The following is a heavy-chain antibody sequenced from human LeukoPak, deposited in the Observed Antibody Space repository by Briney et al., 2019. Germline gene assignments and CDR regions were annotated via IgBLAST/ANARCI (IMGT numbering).Heavy chain of an antibody. Sequence: SQTLSLTCTVSGGSISSGDYYWSWIRQPPGKGLEWIGYIYYSGSIYYNPSLKSRVTISVDTSKNQFSLKLSSVTAADTAVYYCARDGDYYDSSGYYFDYWGQGTLVTVSS. V-gene: IGHV4-30-4*08. CDR1: GGSISSGDYY. CDR3: ARDGDYYDSSGYYFDY. D-gene: IGHD3-22*01. CDR2: IYYSGSI. J-gene: IGHJ4*02.